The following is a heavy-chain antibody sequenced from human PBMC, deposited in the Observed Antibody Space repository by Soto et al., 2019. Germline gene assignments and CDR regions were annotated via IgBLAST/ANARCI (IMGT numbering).Heavy chain of an antibody. CDR2: IYHSGST. CDR1: GGSISSGGYS. Sequence: PSETLSLTCAVSGGSISSGGYSWSWIRHPPGKGLEWIGYIYHSGSTYYNPSLKSRVTISVDRSKNQFSLKLSSVTAADTAVYYCAIVLRVHWFAPCAQGTLV. D-gene: IGHD3-10*02. J-gene: IGHJ5*02. CDR3: AIVLRVHWFAP. V-gene: IGHV4-30-2*01.